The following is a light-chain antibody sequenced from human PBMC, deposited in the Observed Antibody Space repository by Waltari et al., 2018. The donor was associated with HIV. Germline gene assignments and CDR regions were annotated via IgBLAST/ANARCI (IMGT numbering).Light chain of an antibody. Sequence: SYALTQPPSVSVAPGQTAGITCRGSNLASKTAPWYQQKPGQAPIRVIYYSTYRPSGISERFSGSASGNTATLTISRVEAGDEADYYCQVWDSGSEQVVFAGGTKLTVL. V-gene: IGLV3-21*01. CDR1: NLASKT. CDR2: YST. J-gene: IGLJ2*01. CDR3: QVWDSGSEQVV.